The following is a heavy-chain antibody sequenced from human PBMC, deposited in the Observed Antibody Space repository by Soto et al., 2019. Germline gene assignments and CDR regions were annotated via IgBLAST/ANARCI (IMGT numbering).Heavy chain of an antibody. Sequence: QVQLVESGGGVVQPGRSLRLSCAASGFTFSSYAMHWVRQAPGKGLEWVAVISYDGSTKYYADSVKGRFTIYRDNSKNTLYLQLNCLRAEDTAVYYCASCRPGSIAARSEIYYYYGMDVWGQGTTVTVSS. CDR2: ISYDGSTK. CDR3: ASCRPGSIAARSEIYYYYGMDV. V-gene: IGHV3-30-3*01. J-gene: IGHJ6*02. D-gene: IGHD6-6*01. CDR1: GFTFSSYA.